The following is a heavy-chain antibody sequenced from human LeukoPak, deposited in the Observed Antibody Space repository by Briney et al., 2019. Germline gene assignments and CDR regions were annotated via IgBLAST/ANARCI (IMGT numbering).Heavy chain of an antibody. V-gene: IGHV3-30*18. J-gene: IGHJ4*02. CDR3: AKVAGTAPLDY. CDR1: GFTFSSYG. CDR2: MSYDGSNK. Sequence: GGSLRLSCAASGFTFSSYGMHWVRQAPGKGLEWVAVMSYDGSNKYYADSVKGRFTISRDNSKNTLYLQMNSLRAEDTAVYYCAKVAGTAPLDYWGQGTLVTVSS. D-gene: IGHD2-15*01.